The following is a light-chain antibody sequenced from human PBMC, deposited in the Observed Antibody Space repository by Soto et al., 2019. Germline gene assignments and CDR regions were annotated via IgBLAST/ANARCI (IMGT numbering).Light chain of an antibody. V-gene: IGKV1-5*03. CDR3: QHWNDYSWT. Sequence: DIHMTQSPSTLSASVGDRVTITCRASQSSSIWLAWYQQKPGKAPNLLIYKTSSLETGVPSRFSGSGSGTEFTLTISSLQPDDFATYYCQHWNDYSWTFGQGTKVEAK. J-gene: IGKJ1*01. CDR2: KTS. CDR1: QSSSIW.